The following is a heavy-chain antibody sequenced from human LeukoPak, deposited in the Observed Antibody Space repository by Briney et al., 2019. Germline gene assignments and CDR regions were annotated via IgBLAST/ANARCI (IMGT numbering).Heavy chain of an antibody. J-gene: IGHJ5*02. Sequence: SETLSLTCAVSGYSISHGYYWGWVRQPPGKGLEWIGVVYHTGNAYYDPSLKSRVTTSVDTSNNQFSLRVTSVTAADAAVYYCARWVSSNRNWFDPWGQGTLVIVSS. CDR2: VYHTGNA. V-gene: IGHV4-38-2*01. D-gene: IGHD6-13*01. CDR3: ARWVSSNRNWFDP. CDR1: GYSISHGYY.